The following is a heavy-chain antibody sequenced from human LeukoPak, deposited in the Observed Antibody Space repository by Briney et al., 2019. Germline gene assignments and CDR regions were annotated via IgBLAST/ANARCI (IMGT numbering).Heavy chain of an antibody. Sequence: SETLSLTCTVSNGSISGYYFSWIRQSPGKGLEWIGYIYYSGSTNYNPSLKSRVVISVDTSKNQFSLNLSSVTAADTAVYYCVRMYDGYYYYGMDVWGQGTTVTVSS. D-gene: IGHD1-1*01. CDR2: IYYSGST. J-gene: IGHJ6*02. CDR3: VRMYDGYYYYGMDV. CDR1: NGSISGYY. V-gene: IGHV4-59*01.